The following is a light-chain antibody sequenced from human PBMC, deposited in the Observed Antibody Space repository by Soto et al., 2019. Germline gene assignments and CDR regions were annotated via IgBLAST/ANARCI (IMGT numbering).Light chain of an antibody. CDR2: EAS. J-gene: IGKJ1*01. V-gene: IGKV1-5*03. Sequence: DIQMTQSPSTLSASVGVRVTITCRASQSISDSLAWYQQKPGKAPKLLIYEASSLKSGVPSRFSGSRSGTEYTLTLSSLQPDDFATYYCQQYNGYWTFGQGTKVEIK. CDR1: QSISDS. CDR3: QQYNGYWT.